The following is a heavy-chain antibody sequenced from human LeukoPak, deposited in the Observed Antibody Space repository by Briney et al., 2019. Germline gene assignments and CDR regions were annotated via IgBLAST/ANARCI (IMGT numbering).Heavy chain of an antibody. CDR1: GYTFTSYG. J-gene: IGHJ6*02. V-gene: IGHV1-18*01. D-gene: IGHD6-13*01. CDR2: ISAYNGNT. Sequence: ASVKVSCKASGYTFTSYGISWVRQAPGQGLEWMGWISAYNGNTDYAQKLQGRVTMTTDTSTSTAYMELRSLRSDDTAVYYCARGSLVEQQLSGDFYYYYYYGMDVWGQGTTVTVSS. CDR3: ARGSLVEQQLSGDFYYYYYYGMDV.